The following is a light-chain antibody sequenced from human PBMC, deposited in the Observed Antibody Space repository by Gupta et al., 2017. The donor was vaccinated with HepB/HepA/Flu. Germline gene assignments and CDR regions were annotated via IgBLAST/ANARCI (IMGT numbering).Light chain of an antibody. CDR1: QSVSSY. CDR3: QQHSNWPLFT. V-gene: IGKV3-11*01. Sequence: SCRASQSVSSYLAWYQQKPGQAPRLLIYDASNRDTGIPARFSGSGYGTDFTLTISSREPEDFAVYYCQQHSNWPLFTFGHGTKVDIK. J-gene: IGKJ3*01. CDR2: DAS.